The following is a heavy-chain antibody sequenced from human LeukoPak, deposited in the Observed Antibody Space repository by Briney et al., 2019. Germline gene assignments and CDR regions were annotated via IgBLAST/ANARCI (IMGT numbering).Heavy chain of an antibody. CDR1: GGTFSSYA. V-gene: IGHV1-69*05. CDR3: ARGELGDYGNNYFDY. J-gene: IGHJ4*02. CDR2: IIPIFGTA. Sequence: SVKVSCKASGGTFSSYAISWVRQAPGQGLEWMGRIIPIFGTANYAQKFQGRVTITTDESTSTAYMELRSLRSEDTAVYYCARGELGDYGNNYFDYWGQGTLVTVSS. D-gene: IGHD4/OR15-4a*01.